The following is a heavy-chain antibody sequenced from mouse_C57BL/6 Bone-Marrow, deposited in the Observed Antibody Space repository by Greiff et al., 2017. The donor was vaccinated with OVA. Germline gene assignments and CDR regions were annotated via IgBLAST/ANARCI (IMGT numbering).Heavy chain of an antibody. D-gene: IGHD1-1*01. J-gene: IGHJ2*01. Sequence: VQLQQPGTELVKPGASVKLSCKASGYTFTSYWMHWVKQRPGQGLEWIGNINPSNGGTNYNEKFKSKATLTVDKSSSTAYMQLSSLTSEDSAVYYCARSRALLRFPYYFDYWGQGTTRTVSS. CDR2: INPSNGGT. V-gene: IGHV1-53*01. CDR1: GYTFTSYW. CDR3: ARSRALLRFPYYFDY.